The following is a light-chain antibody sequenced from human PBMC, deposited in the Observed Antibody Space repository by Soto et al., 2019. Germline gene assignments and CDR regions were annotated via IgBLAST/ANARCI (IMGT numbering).Light chain of an antibody. CDR3: MQALQTPLT. CDR1: QSLLHRSGYNY. J-gene: IGKJ4*01. Sequence: DIVMTQSPLSLPVTPGEPASISCRSSQSLLHRSGYNYLTWYLQKPGQSPQLLIYLGSSRASGVPDRLSGSGSGTDFTLKISRVEAADVGVYYCMQALQTPLTFGGGTKVEIK. CDR2: LGS. V-gene: IGKV2-28*01.